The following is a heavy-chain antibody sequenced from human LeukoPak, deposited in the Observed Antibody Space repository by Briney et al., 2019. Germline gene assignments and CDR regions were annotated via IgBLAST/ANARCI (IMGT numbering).Heavy chain of an antibody. CDR1: GYTLTSYG. V-gene: IGHV7-4-1*02. D-gene: IGHD6-19*01. Sequence: ASVKVSCKASGYTLTSYGISWVRQAPGQGLEWMGWINTNTGNPTYAQGFTGRFVFSLDTSVSTAYLQISSLKAEDTAVYYCARDLSQWLVRGGDYWGQGTLVTVSS. J-gene: IGHJ4*02. CDR2: INTNTGNP. CDR3: ARDLSQWLVRGGDY.